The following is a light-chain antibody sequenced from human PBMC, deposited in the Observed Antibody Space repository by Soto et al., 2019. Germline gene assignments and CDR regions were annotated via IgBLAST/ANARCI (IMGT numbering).Light chain of an antibody. J-gene: IGLJ1*01. Sequence: QSVLTQPPSASGTPGQRVTISCSGSTSNIGSSAVNWYQQLPGTAPKLHIYANDQRPSGVPARFSGSKSGTSASLAISGLQSEDEADYYCAAWDGSLNRYVFAAGTKVTVL. CDR3: AAWDGSLNRYV. CDR2: AND. CDR1: TSNIGSSA. V-gene: IGLV1-44*01.